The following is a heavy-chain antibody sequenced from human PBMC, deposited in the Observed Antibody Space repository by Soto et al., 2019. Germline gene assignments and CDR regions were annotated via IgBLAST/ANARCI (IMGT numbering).Heavy chain of an antibody. Sequence: EVQLLQSGGGLVQPGGSLRLSCVASGFIFSSYGMNWVRQAPGKGLEWVSGISGSGDNTHYADAVKGRFTISRDNSKNTLYLQKNSLRGEDTAVYYCATRSPYSKSWYGVDYWGQGTLVTVSS. D-gene: IGHD6-13*01. J-gene: IGHJ4*02. CDR1: GFIFSSYG. V-gene: IGHV3-23*01. CDR2: ISGSGDNT. CDR3: ATRSPYSKSWYGVDY.